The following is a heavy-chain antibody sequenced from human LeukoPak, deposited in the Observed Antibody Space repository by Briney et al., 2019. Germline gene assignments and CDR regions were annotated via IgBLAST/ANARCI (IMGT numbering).Heavy chain of an antibody. CDR2: IYHSGST. CDR3: ARVIQQVRFDP. D-gene: IGHD2-21*01. CDR1: GGSISSGGYF. J-gene: IGHJ5*02. V-gene: IGHV4-30-2*01. Sequence: SQTLSLTCAVSGGSISSGGYFWSWIRQPPGKGLEWIGYIYHSGSTYYNPSLKSRVTISVDRSKNQFSLKLSSVTAADTAVYYCARVIQQVRFDPWGQGTLVTVSS.